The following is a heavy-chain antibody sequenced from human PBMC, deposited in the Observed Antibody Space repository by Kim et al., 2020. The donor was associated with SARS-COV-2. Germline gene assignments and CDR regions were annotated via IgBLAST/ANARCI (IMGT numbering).Heavy chain of an antibody. CDR3: ARDRMITFGGVRGWFDP. CDR2: IWYDGRNK. V-gene: IGHV3-33*01. D-gene: IGHD3-16*01. CDR1: GFTFSSYG. J-gene: IGHJ5*02. Sequence: GGSLRLSCAASGFTFSSYGMPWVRQAPGKGLEWVAVIWYDGRNKYYADSVKGRFTISRENSKNTLYLPMNSLRAEDTAVYYCARDRMITFGGVRGWFDPWGQGSLVTVSS.